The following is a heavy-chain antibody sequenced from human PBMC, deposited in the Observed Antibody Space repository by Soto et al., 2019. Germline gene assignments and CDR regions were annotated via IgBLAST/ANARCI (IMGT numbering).Heavy chain of an antibody. CDR1: GYTFTSYA. CDR2: INTNTGNP. J-gene: IGHJ6*02. V-gene: IGHV7-4-1*01. Sequence: ASVKVSCKASGYTFTSYAMNWVRQAPGQGLEWMGWINTNTGNPTYAQGFTGRFVFSLDTSVSTAYLQICSLKAEDTAVYYCARNPYYDFWGGYYTWYYYYGMDVWGQGTTVTVSS. CDR3: ARNPYYDFWGGYYTWYYYYGMDV. D-gene: IGHD3-3*01.